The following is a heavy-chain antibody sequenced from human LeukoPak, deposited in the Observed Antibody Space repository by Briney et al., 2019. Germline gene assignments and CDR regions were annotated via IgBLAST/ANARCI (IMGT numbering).Heavy chain of an antibody. J-gene: IGHJ4*02. Sequence: GGSLRLSCAASGFTISSNYMNWVRQAPGKGLEWVSVIYSGGTTYYADSVKGRFTISRDNSKSTLYLQMSSLRAEDTAVYYCARTRKTPYYYDSSGYDSWGQGTLVTASS. V-gene: IGHV3-66*01. CDR1: GFTISSNY. CDR3: ARTRKTPYYYDSSGYDS. D-gene: IGHD3-22*01. CDR2: IYSGGTT.